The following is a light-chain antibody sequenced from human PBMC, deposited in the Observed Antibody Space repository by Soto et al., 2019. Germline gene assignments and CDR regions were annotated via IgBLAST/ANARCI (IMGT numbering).Light chain of an antibody. CDR3: QQSYSYPWT. V-gene: IGKV1-39*01. J-gene: IGKJ1*01. CDR1: QTISSY. CDR2: AAS. Sequence: DIQMTQSPSSLSASVGDRVTITCRASQTISSYLNWYQQKPGKAPKVLIYAASSLQSGVPSRFSGSGSWTDFTLTIISLEPEDFASYYCQQSYSYPWTFGQGTKVEIK.